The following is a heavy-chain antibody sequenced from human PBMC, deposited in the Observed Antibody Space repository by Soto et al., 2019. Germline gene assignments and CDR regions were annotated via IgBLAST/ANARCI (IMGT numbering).Heavy chain of an antibody. CDR3: ARGLKAGDIAARPVVGATGSGYYFDY. Sequence: SETLSLTCAVYGGSFSGYYWSWIRQPPGKGLEWIGEINHSGSTNYNPSLKSRVTISVDTSKNQFSLKLSSVTAADTAVYYCARGLKAGDIAARPVVGATGSGYYFDYWGQGTLVTVSS. CDR2: INHSGST. CDR1: GGSFSGYY. V-gene: IGHV4-34*01. D-gene: IGHD6-6*01. J-gene: IGHJ4*02.